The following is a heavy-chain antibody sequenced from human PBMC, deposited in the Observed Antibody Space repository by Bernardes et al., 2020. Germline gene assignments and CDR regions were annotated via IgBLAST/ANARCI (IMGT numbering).Heavy chain of an antibody. CDR3: ARDRQISSSSGKDYYYGMDV. V-gene: IGHV4-59*01. Sequence: SETLSLTRTVSGGSISSYYWSWIRQPPGKGLEWIGYIYYSGSTNYNPSLKSRVTISVDTSKNQFSLKLSSVTAADTAVYYCARDRQISSSSGKDYYYGMDVWGQGTTVTVSS. CDR2: IYYSGST. J-gene: IGHJ6*02. CDR1: GGSISSYY. D-gene: IGHD6-6*01.